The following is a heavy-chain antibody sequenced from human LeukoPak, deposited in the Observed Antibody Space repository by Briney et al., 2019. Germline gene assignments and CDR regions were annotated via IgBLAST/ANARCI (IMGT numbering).Heavy chain of an antibody. CDR2: FDPEDGET. Sequence: ASVKVSCKVSGYTLTELSMHWVRQAPGKGLEWMGGFDPEDGETIYAQKFQGRVTMTEDTSTDTAYMELSSLRSKDTAVYYCATTKPSDIVVVPAAIPKSIEAFDIWGQGTMVTVSS. V-gene: IGHV1-24*01. J-gene: IGHJ3*02. D-gene: IGHD2-2*02. CDR3: ATTKPSDIVVVPAAIPKSIEAFDI. CDR1: GYTLTELS.